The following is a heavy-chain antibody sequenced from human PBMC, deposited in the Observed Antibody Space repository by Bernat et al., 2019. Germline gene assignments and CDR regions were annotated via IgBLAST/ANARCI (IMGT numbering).Heavy chain of an antibody. CDR3: ARDWVTTGCWYFDL. CDR2: TRNKANSYTT. V-gene: IGHV3-72*01. J-gene: IGHJ2*01. CDR1: GFTFSDHY. D-gene: IGHD4-17*01. Sequence: EVQLVESGGGLVQPGGSLRLSCAASGFTFSDHYMDWVRQAPGKGLEWVGRTRNKANSYTTEYAASVKGRFTISRDDSKNSLYLQMNSLRAEDTAVYYCARDWVTTGCWYFDLWGRGTLVTVSS.